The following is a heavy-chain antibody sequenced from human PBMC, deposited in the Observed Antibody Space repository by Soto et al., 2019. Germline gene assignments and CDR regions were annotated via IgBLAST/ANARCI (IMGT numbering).Heavy chain of an antibody. CDR3: ARVLSGTRSFDY. CDR2: ISSRSNYT. Sequence: GGSLRLSCAASGFTFSDYYMNWIRQAPGKGLEWLSYISSRSNYTDYADSVKGRFTTSRDNAKNALLLQMNSLRADDTAVYYCARVLSGTRSFDYWGQGTLVTVSS. V-gene: IGHV3-11*05. CDR1: GFTFSDYY. D-gene: IGHD5-12*01. J-gene: IGHJ4*02.